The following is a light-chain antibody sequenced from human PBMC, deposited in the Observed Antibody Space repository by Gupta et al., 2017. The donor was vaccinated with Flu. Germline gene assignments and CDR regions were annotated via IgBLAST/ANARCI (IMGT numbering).Light chain of an antibody. Sequence: DIQMTQSPSSLSASVGDRVTITCRASQSISGYLNWYQHKPGKAPKLLIYDASRWQSGVPSRFSGSGSGTDFTLTISSRKHEDFATSDGQQRYSPPFTFGKGTNVDIK. CDR2: DAS. V-gene: IGKV1-39*01. J-gene: IGKJ3*01. CDR3: QQRYSPPFT. CDR1: QSISGY.